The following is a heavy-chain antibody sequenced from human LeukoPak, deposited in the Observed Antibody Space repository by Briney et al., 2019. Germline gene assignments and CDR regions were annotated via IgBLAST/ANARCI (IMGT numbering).Heavy chain of an antibody. CDR2: IYYSGDT. J-gene: IGHJ4*02. D-gene: IGHD5-18*01. V-gene: IGHV4-59*01. Sequence: PSETLSLTCAVYGGSFSGYYWSWIRQPPGKGLEWIGYIYYSGDTNYNPSLKSRVTISVDTSKNQFSLKLRSVTAADTAVYYCARSGYSYGLVDYWGQGTLVTVSS. CDR1: GGSFSGYY. CDR3: ARSGYSYGLVDY.